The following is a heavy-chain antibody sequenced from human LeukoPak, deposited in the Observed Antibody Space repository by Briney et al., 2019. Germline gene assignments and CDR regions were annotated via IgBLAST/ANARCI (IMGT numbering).Heavy chain of an antibody. CDR2: INPNSGGT. D-gene: IGHD3-16*01. CDR3: ARERGDPPYYYYYYMDV. Sequence: GASVKVSCKASGYTFTGYYMHWVRQAPGQGLEWMGWINPNSGGTTYAQKFQGRVTMTRDTSISTAYMELSRLRSDDTAVYYCARERGDPPYYYYYYMDVWGKGTTVTVSS. V-gene: IGHV1-2*02. CDR1: GYTFTGYY. J-gene: IGHJ6*03.